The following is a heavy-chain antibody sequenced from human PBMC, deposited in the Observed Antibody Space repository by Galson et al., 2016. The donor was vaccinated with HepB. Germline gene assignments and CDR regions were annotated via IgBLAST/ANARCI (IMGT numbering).Heavy chain of an antibody. V-gene: IGHV1-69*13. Sequence: SVKVSCKASGGTFGSYAISWVRQAPGQGLEWMGGIIPIFGTANYAQNFQGRVTLTADESTSTAYMEMSSLRSEDTAGYYCARRWVVSRPPEGYHYSYGMDVWGQGTTVTVSS. CDR2: IIPIFGTA. CDR1: GGTFGSYA. J-gene: IGHJ6*02. CDR3: ARRWVVSRPPEGYHYSYGMDV. D-gene: IGHD4-23*01.